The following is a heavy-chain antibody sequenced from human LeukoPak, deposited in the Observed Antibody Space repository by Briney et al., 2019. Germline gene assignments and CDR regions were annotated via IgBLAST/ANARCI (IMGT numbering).Heavy chain of an antibody. J-gene: IGHJ4*02. CDR2: IRYDGSNK. V-gene: IGHV3-30*02. CDR1: GFTFSSYG. D-gene: IGHD2-15*01. CDR3: AKDRPQYRSGSSCDLNFDY. Sequence: GGSLRLSCAASGFTFSSYGMHWVRQAPGKGLEWVALIRYDGSNKYYADSVKGRFTISRDNSKNTLYLQMNSLKPEDTAVYYCAKDRPQYRSGSSCDLNFDYWGQGTLVTVSS.